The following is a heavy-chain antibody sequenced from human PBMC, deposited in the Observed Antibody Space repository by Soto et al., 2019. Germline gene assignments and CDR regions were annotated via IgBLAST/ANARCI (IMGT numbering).Heavy chain of an antibody. CDR1: GGSISGYY. Sequence: SETLSLTCTVSGGSISGYYWTWIRQPPGKGLEWIGYIHYSGNTNYNPSLKSRVTISVDTSKNQFSLKLSSVTAADTAVYYCARTVRYLPGEVGYYYMDVWVKGTTVTVSS. J-gene: IGHJ6*03. D-gene: IGHD7-27*01. CDR3: ARTVRYLPGEVGYYYMDV. CDR2: IHYSGNT. V-gene: IGHV4-59*08.